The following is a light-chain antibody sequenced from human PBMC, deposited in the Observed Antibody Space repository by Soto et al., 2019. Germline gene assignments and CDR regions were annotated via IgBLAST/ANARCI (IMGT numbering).Light chain of an antibody. V-gene: IGLV2-8*01. J-gene: IGLJ1*01. CDR1: SSDVGGYNY. CDR3: SSYAGSNNYV. Sequence: QSALTQPASVSGSPGQSITISCTGTSSDVGGYNYVSWYQQHPGKAPKLMIYEVTKRPSGVPDRFSGSKSGYTASLTVSGLQAEDEADYYCSSYAGSNNYVFGTGTKLTVL. CDR2: EVT.